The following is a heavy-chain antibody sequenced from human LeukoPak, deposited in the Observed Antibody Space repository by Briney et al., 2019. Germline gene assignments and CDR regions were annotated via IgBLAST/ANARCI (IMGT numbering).Heavy chain of an antibody. V-gene: IGHV3-53*01. J-gene: IGHJ4*02. CDR1: GFTVSGNY. D-gene: IGHD6-19*01. CDR3: ARVSGWLPDYFDS. Sequence: GGSLRLSCVASGFTVSGNYMSWVCQAPGKGLEWVSVIYSSGSTYYADSVRGRFTISRDNSKNTLYLQMNSLRAEDTAVYYCARVSGWLPDYFDSWGQGTLVTVSS. CDR2: IYSSGST.